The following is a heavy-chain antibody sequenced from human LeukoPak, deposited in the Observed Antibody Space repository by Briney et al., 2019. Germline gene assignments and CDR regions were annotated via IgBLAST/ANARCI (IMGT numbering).Heavy chain of an antibody. V-gene: IGHV3-43*02. CDR1: GFTFDDYS. Sequence: GGSLRLSCAASGFTFDDYSMHWVRQAPGKGLEWVSLISGDGGSTYYEDSAKGRFTIPRDNSKNSLYLQMDSLRTEDTALYYCAKDMFSGSAGVCDYWGQGTLVTVSS. CDR2: ISGDGGST. J-gene: IGHJ4*02. D-gene: IGHD3-10*01. CDR3: AKDMFSGSAGVCDY.